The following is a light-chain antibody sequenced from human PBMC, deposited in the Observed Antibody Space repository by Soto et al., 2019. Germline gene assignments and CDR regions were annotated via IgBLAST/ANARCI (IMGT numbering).Light chain of an antibody. Sequence: EIVLTQSPGTLSLSPGERATLSCRASQSVGDTYLAWYQQKPGQAPRLLMYSTSIRATGIPDRFSGSGSGTDFTLTISRLDPEDFAVYYCQQYGSSPMYTFGQGTKLEIK. V-gene: IGKV3-20*01. J-gene: IGKJ2*01. CDR2: STS. CDR3: QQYGSSPMYT. CDR1: QSVGDTY.